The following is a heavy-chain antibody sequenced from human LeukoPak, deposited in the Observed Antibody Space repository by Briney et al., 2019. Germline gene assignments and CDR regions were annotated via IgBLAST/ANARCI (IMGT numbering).Heavy chain of an antibody. CDR3: AKGLGSVRYYGMDV. CDR1: GFTFSSYG. V-gene: IGHV3-30*18. J-gene: IGHJ6*02. CDR2: ISYDGSNK. Sequence: GASLRLSCAASGFTFSSYGMHWVRQAPGKGLEWVAVISYDGSNKYYADSVKGRFTISRDNSKNTLYLQMNSLRAEDTAVYYCAKGLGSVRYYGMDVWGQGTTVTVSS. D-gene: IGHD3-3*01.